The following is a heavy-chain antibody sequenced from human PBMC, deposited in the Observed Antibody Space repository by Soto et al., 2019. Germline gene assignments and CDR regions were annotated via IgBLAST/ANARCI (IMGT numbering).Heavy chain of an antibody. Sequence: QMQLEQSGPEVKKPGTSVKVSCKASGFTFTSSAFQWVRQARGPRLEWIGWIAGGSGYTNYAQRFQDRVTLTRDMSTATTYVELSRLTSEDTAIYSCAADATSWQQMVPSDYWGQGTLVTVSS. D-gene: IGHD2-8*01. J-gene: IGHJ4*02. CDR3: AADATSWQQMVPSDY. CDR2: IAGGSGYT. CDR1: GFTFTSSA. V-gene: IGHV1-58*01.